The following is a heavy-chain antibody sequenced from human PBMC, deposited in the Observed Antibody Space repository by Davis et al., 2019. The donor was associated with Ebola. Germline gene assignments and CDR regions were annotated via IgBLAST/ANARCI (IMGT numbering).Heavy chain of an antibody. J-gene: IGHJ6*02. D-gene: IGHD3-10*01. CDR2: IIPILGIA. Sequence: SVKVSYKASGGTFSSYAISWVRQAPGQGLEWMGRIIPILGIANYAQKFQGRVTITADKSTSTAYMELSSLRSEDTAVYYCARASVRYYYGSGSFYYYYVMDVWGQGTTVTVSS. CDR3: ARASVRYYYGSGSFYYYYVMDV. CDR1: GGTFSSYA. V-gene: IGHV1-69*04.